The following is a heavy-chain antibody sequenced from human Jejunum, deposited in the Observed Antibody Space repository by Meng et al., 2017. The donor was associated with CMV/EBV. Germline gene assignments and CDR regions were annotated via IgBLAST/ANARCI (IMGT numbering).Heavy chain of an antibody. D-gene: IGHD1-26*01. Sequence: AVSGFTVSSISLCCVLQAPGKGLEWVSTIYTGGSTFYADSVEGRFAISRDTAKNTLYLQMNSLRAEDTAIYYCAKGEGRPHYYFDYWGQGTTVTVSS. CDR2: IYTGGST. V-gene: IGHV3-53*01. J-gene: IGHJ4*02. CDR1: GFTVSSIS. CDR3: AKGEGRPHYYFDY.